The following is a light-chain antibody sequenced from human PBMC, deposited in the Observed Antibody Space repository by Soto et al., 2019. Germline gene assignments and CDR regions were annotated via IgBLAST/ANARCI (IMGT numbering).Light chain of an antibody. Sequence: DIVMTQSPLFLPVTPGEPASVSCRSSQSLLHANRHNYLNWFLQKPGQSPQLLVYLGSNRASGVTDRFSGGGSGTDFTLRISRVEAEDVGIYYCMQTLQTPFTFGPGTKVDLK. CDR3: MQTLQTPFT. CDR2: LGS. CDR1: QSLLHANRHNY. J-gene: IGKJ3*01. V-gene: IGKV2-28*01.